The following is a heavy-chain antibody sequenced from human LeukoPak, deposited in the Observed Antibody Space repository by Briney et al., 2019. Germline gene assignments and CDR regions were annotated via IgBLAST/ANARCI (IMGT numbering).Heavy chain of an antibody. J-gene: IGHJ4*02. Sequence: PSETLSLTCTVSGGSISSYYWSWIRQPPGKGLEWIGYIYYSGSTNYNPSLKSRVTISVDTSKNQFSLKLSSVTAADTAVYYCARVGGAYSGVDYWGQGTLVTVSS. D-gene: IGHD3-10*01. V-gene: IGHV4-59*01. CDR2: IYYSGST. CDR3: ARVGGAYSGVDY. CDR1: GGSISSYY.